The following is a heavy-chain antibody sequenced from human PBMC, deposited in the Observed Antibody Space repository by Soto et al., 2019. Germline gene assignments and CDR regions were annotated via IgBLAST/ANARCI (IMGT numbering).Heavy chain of an antibody. Sequence: PSETLSLTCTVSGASISGFYWSWIRKSAGKGLEWIGRIYATGTTDYNPSLESRVMMSVDTSKKQFSPKLWSVTAADTAVYYCVRDGTKTLRDWFDPWGQGISVTVSS. D-gene: IGHD1-1*01. J-gene: IGHJ5*02. CDR3: VRDGTKTLRDWFDP. CDR2: IYATGTT. CDR1: GASISGFY. V-gene: IGHV4-4*07.